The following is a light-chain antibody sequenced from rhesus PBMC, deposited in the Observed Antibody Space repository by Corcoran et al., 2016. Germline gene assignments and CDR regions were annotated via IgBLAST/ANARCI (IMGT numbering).Light chain of an antibody. CDR3: QQYSSRLT. Sequence: DIQMTQSPSSLSASVGDTVTITCRASQGISSWLAWYQQKLGKAPKLLIYKASSLQSGLPSRFSGSGSGTDFPLTISSLQSEDFATYYCQQYSSRLTFGGGTKVELK. CDR2: KAS. V-gene: IGKV1-22*01. J-gene: IGKJ4*01. CDR1: QGISSW.